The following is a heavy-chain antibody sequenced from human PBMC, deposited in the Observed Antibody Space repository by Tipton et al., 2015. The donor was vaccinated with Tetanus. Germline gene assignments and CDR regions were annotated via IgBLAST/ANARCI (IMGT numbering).Heavy chain of an antibody. CDR2: INHSGST. CDR3: ARAEYSSGWFSTDRDYYYGMDV. CDR1: GGSFSGYY. J-gene: IGHJ6*02. V-gene: IGHV4-34*01. D-gene: IGHD6-19*01. Sequence: TLSLTCGVYGGSFSGYYWSWIRQPPGKGLEWIGEINHSGSTNYNPSLKSRVTISVDTSKNQFSLKLSSVTAADTAVYYCARAEYSSGWFSTDRDYYYGMDVWGQGTTVTVSS.